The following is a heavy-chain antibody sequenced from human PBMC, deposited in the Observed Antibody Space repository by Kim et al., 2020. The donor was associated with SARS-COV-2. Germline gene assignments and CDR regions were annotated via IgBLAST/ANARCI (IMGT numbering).Heavy chain of an antibody. CDR2: ISYDGSNK. CDR1: GFTFSSYG. Sequence: GGSLRLSCAASGFTFSSYGMHWVRQAPGKGLEWVAVISYDGSNKYYADSVKGRFTISRDNSKNTLYLQMNSLRAEDTAVYYCASVHDGRSWNYYYYYVRDVWGGEPGVTVST. V-gene: IGHV3-33*05. D-gene: IGHD6-13*01. J-gene: IGHJ6*04. CDR3: ASVHDGRSWNYYYYYVRDV.